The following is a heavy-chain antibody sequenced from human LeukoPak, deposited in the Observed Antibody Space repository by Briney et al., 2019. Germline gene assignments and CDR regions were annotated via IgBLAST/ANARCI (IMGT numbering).Heavy chain of an antibody. CDR3: AKDKTSVHWYFDL. CDR1: GGTFSSYA. V-gene: IGHV1-69*06. J-gene: IGHJ2*01. Sequence: GASVKVSCKASGGTFSSYAISWVRQAPGQGLEWMGGIIPIFGTANYAQKFQGRVTITADKSANTVYLELSSLRSEDTAVYYCAKDKTSVHWYFDLWGRGTLVTVSS. CDR2: IIPIFGTA.